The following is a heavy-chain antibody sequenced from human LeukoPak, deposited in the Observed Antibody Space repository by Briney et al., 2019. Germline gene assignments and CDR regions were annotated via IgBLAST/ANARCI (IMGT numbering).Heavy chain of an antibody. D-gene: IGHD1-7*01. J-gene: IGHJ4*02. CDR3: ARFNWNYPLDY. CDR1: GYTFTGYY. CDR2: INPNSGGT. V-gene: IGHV1-2*02. Sequence: ASVKVSCKASGYTFTGYYMHWVRQAPGQGLEWMGWINPNSGGTNYAQKFRGRVTMTRDTSIGTAYMELSRLRSDDTAVYYCARFNWNYPLDYWGQGTLVTVSS.